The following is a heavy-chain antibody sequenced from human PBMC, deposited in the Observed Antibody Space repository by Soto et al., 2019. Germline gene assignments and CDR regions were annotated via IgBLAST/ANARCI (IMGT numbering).Heavy chain of an antibody. CDR3: ARDISFYGVVSNWFYS. V-gene: IGHV1-18*01. D-gene: IGHD3-3*01. CDR1: GYTFTSYG. CDR2: ISAYNGNT. Sequence: GASVKVSCKASGYTFTSYGISWVRQAPGQGLEWMGWISAYNGNTNYAQKLQGRVTMTTDTSTSTAYMELRSLRSDDTAVYYCARDISFYGVVSNWFYSRAQRTLVTVSA. J-gene: IGHJ5*01.